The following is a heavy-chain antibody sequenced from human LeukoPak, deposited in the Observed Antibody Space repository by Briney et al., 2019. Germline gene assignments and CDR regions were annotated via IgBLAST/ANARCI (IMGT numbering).Heavy chain of an antibody. V-gene: IGHV3-23*01. J-gene: IGHJ6*03. D-gene: IGHD6-19*01. Sequence: GGSLRLSCAASGFTFSSYSMNWVRQAPGKGLEWVAAISGSGGSTYYADSVKGRFTISRDNSKNTLYLQMNSLRAEDTAVYYCAKRAGVEYYYYYMDVWGKGTTVTISS. CDR2: ISGSGGST. CDR1: GFTFSSYS. CDR3: AKRAGVEYYYYYMDV.